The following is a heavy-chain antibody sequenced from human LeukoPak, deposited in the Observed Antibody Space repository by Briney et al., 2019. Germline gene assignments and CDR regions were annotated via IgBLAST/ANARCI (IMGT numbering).Heavy chain of an antibody. Sequence: PGGSLRLSCAASGFTFSDYYMSWIRQAPGKGLEWVSYISSSGSTIYYADSVKGRFTISRDNAKNSLYLQMNSLGAEDTAVYYCARDLGVITIRLDYWGQGTLVTVSS. CDR1: GFTFSDYY. D-gene: IGHD3-22*01. CDR2: ISSSGSTI. V-gene: IGHV3-11*04. J-gene: IGHJ4*02. CDR3: ARDLGVITIRLDY.